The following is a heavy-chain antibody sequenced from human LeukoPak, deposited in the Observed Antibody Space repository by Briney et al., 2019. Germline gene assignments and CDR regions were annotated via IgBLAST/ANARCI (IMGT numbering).Heavy chain of an antibody. CDR1: GGSISSYY. CDR3: VGYCSSTSCYSIDAFDI. D-gene: IGHD2-2*03. CDR2: IYYSGST. J-gene: IGHJ3*02. V-gene: IGHV4-59*01. Sequence: PSETLSLTCTVSGGSISSYYWSWLRQPPGKGLEWIGYIYYSGSTNYNLSLTSRVTISVYTSKNQFSLKLSSVTAADTAVYYCVGYCSSTSCYSIDAFDIWGQGTMVTVSS.